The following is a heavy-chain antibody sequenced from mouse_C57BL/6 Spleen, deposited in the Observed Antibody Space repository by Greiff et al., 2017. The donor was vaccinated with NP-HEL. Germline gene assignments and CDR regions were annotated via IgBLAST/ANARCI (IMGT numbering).Heavy chain of an antibody. J-gene: IGHJ2*01. CDR1: GYAFSSYW. Sequence: QVQLQQSGAELVKPGASVKISCKASGYAFSSYWMNWVKQRPGKGLEWIGQIYPGDGDTNYNGKFKGKATLTADKSSSTAYMQLSSLTSEDSAVYFCARYYYGRGEYYFDYWGQGTTLTVSS. D-gene: IGHD1-1*01. V-gene: IGHV1-80*01. CDR2: IYPGDGDT. CDR3: ARYYYGRGEYYFDY.